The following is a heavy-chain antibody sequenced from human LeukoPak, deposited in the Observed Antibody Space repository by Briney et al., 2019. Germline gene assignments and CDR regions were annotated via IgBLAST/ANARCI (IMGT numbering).Heavy chain of an antibody. J-gene: IGHJ4*02. CDR1: GGSISSSSYY. D-gene: IGHD3-10*01. Sequence: SSETLSLTCTVSGGSISSSSYYWGWIRQPPGKGLEWIGEINHSGSTNYNPSLKSRVTISVDTSKNQFSLKLSSVTAADTAVYYCARHSSGYYGSGKPHRTFPFDYWGQGTLVTVSS. CDR3: ARHSSGYYGSGKPHRTFPFDY. CDR2: INHSGST. V-gene: IGHV4-39*01.